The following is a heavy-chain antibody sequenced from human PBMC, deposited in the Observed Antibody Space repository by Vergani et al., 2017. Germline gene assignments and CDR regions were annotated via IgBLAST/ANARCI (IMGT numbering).Heavy chain of an antibody. D-gene: IGHD5-12*01. V-gene: IGHV3-23*01. CDR1: GFTFNHYA. Sequence: EVQLLESGGDLVQPGGSLRLSCAASGFTFNHYAMNWVRQAPGKGLEWVSGISGSGGSTYYAGSVKGRFTISRDSSKNTLYRQMNSLSAGDTAVYYCAKANPRNSGYDYLYNDHAMDVWGQGTTVTVSS. CDR3: AKANPRNSGYDYLYNDHAMDV. CDR2: ISGSGGST. J-gene: IGHJ6*02.